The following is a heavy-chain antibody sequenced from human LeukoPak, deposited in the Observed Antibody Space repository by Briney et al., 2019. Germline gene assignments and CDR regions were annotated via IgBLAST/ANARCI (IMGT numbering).Heavy chain of an antibody. J-gene: IGHJ4*02. CDR3: ARGPRNYGSGSYYGY. V-gene: IGHV1-46*01. CDR2: INPSGGST. Sequence: ASVKVSCKASGYTYTSCYMHWVRQAPGQGLEWMGIINPSGGSTSYAQKFQGRVTMTRDTSTSTVYMELSSLRSEDTAVYYCARGPRNYGSGSYYGYWGQGTLVTVSS. CDR1: GYTYTSCY. D-gene: IGHD3-10*01.